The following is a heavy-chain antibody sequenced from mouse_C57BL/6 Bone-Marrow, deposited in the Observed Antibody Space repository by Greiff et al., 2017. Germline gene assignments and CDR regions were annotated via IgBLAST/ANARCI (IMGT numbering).Heavy chain of an antibody. J-gene: IGHJ2*01. V-gene: IGHV5-6*01. CDR2: ISSGGSYT. CDR3: ARGGVVATNYFDY. Sequence: EVQLQESGGDLVKPGGSLKLSCAASGFTFSSYGMSWVRQTPDKRLEWFATISSGGSYTYYPDSVKGRFTISRDNAKNTLYLQMSSLKSEDTAMYYCARGGVVATNYFDYWGQGTTLTVSS. D-gene: IGHD1-1*01. CDR1: GFTFSSYG.